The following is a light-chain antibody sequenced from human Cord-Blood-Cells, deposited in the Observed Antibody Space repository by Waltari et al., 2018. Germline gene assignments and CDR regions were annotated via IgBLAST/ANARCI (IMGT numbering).Light chain of an antibody. CDR3: QQYYSTAWT. V-gene: IGKV4-1*01. J-gene: IGKJ1*01. Sequence: DIVMTQSPDSLAVSLGERATINCKSSQSVLYSSNNKNYLAWYQQKPGQPPKLLIYWASTRESGVPDRFSGSGSGTDFTLTISSLQAEDGAVYYCQQYYSTAWTFGQGTNVEIK. CDR2: WAS. CDR1: QSVLYSSNNKNY.